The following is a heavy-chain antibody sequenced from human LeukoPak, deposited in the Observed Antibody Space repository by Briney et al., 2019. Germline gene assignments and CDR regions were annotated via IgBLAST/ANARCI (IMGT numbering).Heavy chain of an antibody. V-gene: IGHV4-34*01. CDR3: ARGRDRDGFDY. J-gene: IGHJ4*02. Sequence: SETLSPTCAVYGGSFSGYYWSWIRQPPGKGLEWIGEINHSGSTNYNPSLKSRVTISVDTSKNQFSLKLSSVTAADTAVYYCARGRDRDGFDYWGQGTLDTVSS. CDR1: GGSFSGYY. CDR2: INHSGST.